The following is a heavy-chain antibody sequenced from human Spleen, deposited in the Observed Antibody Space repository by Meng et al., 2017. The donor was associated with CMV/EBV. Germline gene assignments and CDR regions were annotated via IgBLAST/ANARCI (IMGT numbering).Heavy chain of an antibody. J-gene: IGHJ4*02. CDR3: AKSRNGYGGEDY. Sequence: GESLKISCAASGFTFSSYAMDWVRQAPGKGLECVSIISDSGASTYYADSVKGRFTISRDNSNKTLYPQMNSLRAEDTAVYYCAKSRNGYGGEDYWGQGTLVTVSS. CDR2: ISDSGAST. V-gene: IGHV3-23*01. CDR1: GFTFSSYA. D-gene: IGHD5-12*01.